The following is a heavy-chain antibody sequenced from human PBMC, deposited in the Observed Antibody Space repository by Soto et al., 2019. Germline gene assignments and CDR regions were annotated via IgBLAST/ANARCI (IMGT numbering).Heavy chain of an antibody. Sequence: GESLKISCKGSGYSFAGYWITWVRLKPGKGLEWMGRIDPSDSQTYYSPSFRGHVTISVTKSITTVFLQWSSLRASDTAMYYCARQIYDSDTGPNFQYYFDSWGQGTLVTVSS. CDR1: GYSFAGYW. J-gene: IGHJ4*02. D-gene: IGHD3-22*01. CDR2: IDPSDSQT. V-gene: IGHV5-10-1*01. CDR3: ARQIYDSDTGPNFQYYFDS.